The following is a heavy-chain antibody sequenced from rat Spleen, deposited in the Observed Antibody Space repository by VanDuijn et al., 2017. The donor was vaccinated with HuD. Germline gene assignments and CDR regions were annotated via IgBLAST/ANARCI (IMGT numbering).Heavy chain of an antibody. D-gene: IGHD3-3*01. CDR2: IWSHGGT. V-gene: IGHV2-47*01. CDR1: GLSLTSNS. CDR3: ARGSAFFDY. Sequence: QVQLKESGPGLVQPSQTLSLTCTVPGLSLTSNSVSWIRQPPGKGLEWMGVIWSHGGTDYNSAIKSRLTISRDTSKSQVFLKMNTLQTEDTAMSFCARGSAFFDYWGQGVMVTVSS. J-gene: IGHJ2*01.